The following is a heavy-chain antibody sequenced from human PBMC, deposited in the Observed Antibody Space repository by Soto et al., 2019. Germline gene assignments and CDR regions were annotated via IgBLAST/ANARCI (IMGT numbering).Heavy chain of an antibody. V-gene: IGHV4-39*01. J-gene: IGHJ4*02. D-gene: IGHD3-3*01. CDR2: INYSGST. CDR1: GGSISSRSSY. Sequence: SETLSLTCTVSGGSISSRSSYWGWIRQPPGKGLEWIGSINYSGSTYYNPSLKSRITISVDTSKNQFSLKLSSVTAADTAVYFCAKTGFWSDYRVADYWGQGTLVTVSS. CDR3: AKTGFWSDYRVADY.